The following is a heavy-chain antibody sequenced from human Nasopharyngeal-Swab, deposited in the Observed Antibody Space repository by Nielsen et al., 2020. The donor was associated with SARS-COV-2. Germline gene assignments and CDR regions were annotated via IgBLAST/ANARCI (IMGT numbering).Heavy chain of an antibody. J-gene: IGHJ3*01. CDR3: ARMHCGGDCYSRGEDAFDL. D-gene: IGHD2-21*02. Sequence: ASVKVSCKASGYTFTSYGISWVRQAPGQGLEWMGWISAYNGNTNYAQKLQGRVTMTTDTSTSTAYMELRSLRSDDTAVYYCARMHCGGDCYSRGEDAFDLWGQGTLVTVSS. V-gene: IGHV1-18*04. CDR2: ISAYNGNT. CDR1: GYTFTSYG.